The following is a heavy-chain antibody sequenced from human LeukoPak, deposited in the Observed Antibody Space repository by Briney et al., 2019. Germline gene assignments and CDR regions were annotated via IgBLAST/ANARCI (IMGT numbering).Heavy chain of an antibody. CDR2: IHYSGSS. Sequence: PSETLSLTCSVSGDSISNFYWNWIRQPPGKRLEWIGNIHYSGSSNYNPSFQSRVTMSIDTSRNQLFLKLTSVTAADTAVYYCALAPNSNWFDFWGQGTLVTVSS. CDR1: GDSISNFY. D-gene: IGHD2-8*01. J-gene: IGHJ5*01. V-gene: IGHV4-59*08. CDR3: ALAPNSNWFDF.